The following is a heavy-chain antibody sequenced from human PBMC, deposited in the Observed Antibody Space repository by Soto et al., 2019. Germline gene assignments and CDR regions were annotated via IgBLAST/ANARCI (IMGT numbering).Heavy chain of an antibody. CDR3: ARGVGILIPATMVYYYYGMDV. Sequence: KASETLSLTCAVSGGSISSFNLWSWVRQPPGKGLEWIGDIFHSGSPNYNPSLKSRVTISVDKSKNQFSLNLRSVTAADTAVYYCARGVGILIPATMVYYYYGMDVWGQGTTVTVSS. CDR1: GGSISSFNL. CDR2: IFHSGSP. D-gene: IGHD3-10*01. V-gene: IGHV4-4*02. J-gene: IGHJ6*02.